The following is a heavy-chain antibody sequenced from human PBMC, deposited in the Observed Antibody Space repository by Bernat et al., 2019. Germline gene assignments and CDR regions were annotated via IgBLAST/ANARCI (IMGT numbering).Heavy chain of an antibody. CDR1: GFTFSSYA. V-gene: IGHV3-30-3*01. CDR2: ISYDGSNK. Sequence: QVQLVESGGGVVQPGRSLRLSCAASGFTFSSYAMHWVRQAPGKGLEWVAVISYDGSNKYYADSVKGRFTISRDNSKNTLYLQMNSLRAEDTAVYYCARGSDTAMPTDYWGQGTLVTVSS. CDR3: ARGSDTAMPTDY. D-gene: IGHD5-18*01. J-gene: IGHJ4*02.